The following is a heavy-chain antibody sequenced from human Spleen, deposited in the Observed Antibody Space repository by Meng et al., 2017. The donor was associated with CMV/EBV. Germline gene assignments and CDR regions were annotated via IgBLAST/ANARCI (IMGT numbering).Heavy chain of an antibody. V-gene: IGHV4-30-4*08. CDR3: AREKVGYFDL. J-gene: IGHJ2*01. Sequence: ALRKEHSPGLLKPSPTLSLTCTASGGSISSGDNYWSWIRQPPGKGLGWIGYIYYSGSTYYNPSLKSRVTISVDTSKNQFSLKLSSVTAADTAVYYCAREKVGYFDLWGRGTLVTVSS. CDR2: IYYSGST. CDR1: GGSISSGDNY.